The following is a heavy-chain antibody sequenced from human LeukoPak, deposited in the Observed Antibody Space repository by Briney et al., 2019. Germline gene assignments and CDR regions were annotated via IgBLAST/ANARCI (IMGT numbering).Heavy chain of an antibody. D-gene: IGHD6-19*01. CDR2: IRYDGSNK. CDR3: AKELGGSGWYNYYYYMDV. J-gene: IGHJ6*03. CDR1: GFTFSSYG. Sequence: GGSLRLSCAASGFTFSSYGMHWVRQAPGKGLEWVAFIRYDGSNKYYADPVKGRFTISRDNSKNTLYLQMNSLRAEDTAVYYCAKELGGSGWYNYYYYMDVWGKGTTVTISS. V-gene: IGHV3-30*02.